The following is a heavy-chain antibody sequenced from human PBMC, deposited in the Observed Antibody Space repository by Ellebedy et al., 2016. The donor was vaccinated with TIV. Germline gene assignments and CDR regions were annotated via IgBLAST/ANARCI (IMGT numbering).Heavy chain of an antibody. Sequence: AASVKVSCKASGHTFTSDGFGWVRQAPGQGLEWMGWMNTYNGNTNYAKSFQGRVTMTTDTSTNTAYLDLRSLRPDDTAVYYCTRGITGPVDLGYWGQGTLVTVSS. D-gene: IGHD1-1*01. J-gene: IGHJ4*02. V-gene: IGHV1-18*04. CDR2: MNTYNGNT. CDR1: GHTFTSDG. CDR3: TRGITGPVDLGY.